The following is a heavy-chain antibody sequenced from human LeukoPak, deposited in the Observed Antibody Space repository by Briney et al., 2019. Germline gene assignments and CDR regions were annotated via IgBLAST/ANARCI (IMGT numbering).Heavy chain of an antibody. CDR1: GGSFSGYY. D-gene: IGHD3-22*01. CDR2: INHSGST. V-gene: IGHV4-34*01. Sequence: PSETLSLTCAVYGGSFSGYYWSWIRQPPGKGLEWIGEINHSGSTNYNPSLKSRVTISVDTSKNQFSLKLSSVTAADTAVYYCARRGLYSSGYIHYWGQGTLVTVSS. J-gene: IGHJ4*02. CDR3: ARRGLYSSGYIHY.